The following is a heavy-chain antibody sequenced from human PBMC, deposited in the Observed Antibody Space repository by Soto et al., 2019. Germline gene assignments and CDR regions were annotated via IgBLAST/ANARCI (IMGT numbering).Heavy chain of an antibody. J-gene: IGHJ2*01. Sequence: QVQLVQSGAEVKKPGSSVKVSCKASGGTFSSYAITWVRQAPGQGLEWMGGIIPIFGRANYAQNFQGRVTITADEFTSTAYMELISLRSEDTAVYYCARVGVNSESTYWYFELWGRGTLVTVSS. D-gene: IGHD1-20*01. V-gene: IGHV1-69*01. CDR3: ARVGVNSESTYWYFEL. CDR1: GGTFSSYA. CDR2: IIPIFGRA.